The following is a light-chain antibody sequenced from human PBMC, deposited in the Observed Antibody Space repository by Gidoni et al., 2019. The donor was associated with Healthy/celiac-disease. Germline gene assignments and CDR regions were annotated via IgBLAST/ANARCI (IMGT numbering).Light chain of an antibody. CDR3: QQRSNWLRA. J-gene: IGKJ4*01. V-gene: IGKV3-11*01. CDR2: DAS. Sequence: EIVFTQSSVTLSLSPGERATLSCSATQSLSSYLAWYQQRPCQAPRLLIYDASNRATGIPARFSGSGSGTDFTLTISSLEPEDFAVYYCQQRSNWLRAFGGGTKVEIK. CDR1: QSLSSY.